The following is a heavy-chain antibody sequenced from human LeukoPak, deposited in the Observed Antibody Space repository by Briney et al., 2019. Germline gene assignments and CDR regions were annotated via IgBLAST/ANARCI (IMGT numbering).Heavy chain of an antibody. D-gene: IGHD6-13*01. Sequence: ASVKVSCKGSGYTFTSYGISWVRQAPGQGLEWMGWISAYNGNTNYAQKLQGRVTMTTDTSTSTAYMELRSLRSDDTAVYYCARAHSFAAGYLYNWFDPWGQGTLVTVSS. CDR2: ISAYNGNT. CDR1: GYTFTSYG. V-gene: IGHV1-18*01. J-gene: IGHJ5*02. CDR3: ARAHSFAAGYLYNWFDP.